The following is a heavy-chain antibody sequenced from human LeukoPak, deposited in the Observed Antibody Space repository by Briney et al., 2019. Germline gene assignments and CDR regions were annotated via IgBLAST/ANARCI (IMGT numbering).Heavy chain of an antibody. V-gene: IGHV4-30-2*01. Sequence: SSETLSLTCTVSGGSISSGGYYWSWIRQPPGKGLEWIGYIYHSGSTYYNPSLKSRVTISVDRSKNQFSLKLSSVTAADTAVYYCARESGYCSSTSCYTRGDDAFDIWGQGTMVTVSS. CDR1: GGSISSGGYY. J-gene: IGHJ3*02. D-gene: IGHD2-2*02. CDR3: ARESGYCSSTSCYTRGDDAFDI. CDR2: IYHSGST.